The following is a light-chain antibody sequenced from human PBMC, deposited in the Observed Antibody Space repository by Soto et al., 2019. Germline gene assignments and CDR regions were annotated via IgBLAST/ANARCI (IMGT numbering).Light chain of an antibody. CDR2: DVS. Sequence: QSVLTQPRSVSGSPGQSVTISCTGTSSDVGGYNYVSWYQQHPGKAPKLMIYDVSKRPSGVPDRFSGSKSGNTASLTISGFLAEDEADYYCCSYAGSYTLYVFGTGTKVTVL. CDR3: CSYAGSYTLYV. V-gene: IGLV2-11*01. CDR1: SSDVGGYNY. J-gene: IGLJ1*01.